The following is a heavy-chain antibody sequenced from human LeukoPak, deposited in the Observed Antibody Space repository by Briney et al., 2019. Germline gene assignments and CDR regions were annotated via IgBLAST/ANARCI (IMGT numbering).Heavy chain of an antibody. CDR1: GGSISSSSYY. CDR2: IYYSGST. J-gene: IGHJ4*02. D-gene: IGHD3-10*01. CDR3: ARRQSTMVRGVIIPKSQADFDY. Sequence: SETLSLTCTVSGGSISSSSYYWGWIRQPPGKGLEWIGSIYYSGSTYYNPSLKSRVTISVDTSKNQFSLKLSSVTAADTAVYYCARRQSTMVRGVIIPKSQADFDYWGQGTLVTVSS. V-gene: IGHV4-39*07.